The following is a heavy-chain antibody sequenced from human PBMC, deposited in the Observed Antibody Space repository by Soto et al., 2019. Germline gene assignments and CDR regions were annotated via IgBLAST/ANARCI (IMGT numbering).Heavy chain of an antibody. CDR3: ARKAERTICGVVTPSGNDAFDI. CDR2: IIPILGIA. D-gene: IGHD3-3*01. V-gene: IGHV1-69*02. Sequence: QVQLVQSGAEVKKPGSSVKVSCKASGGTFSSYTISWVRQAPGQGLEWMGRIIPILGIANYAQKFQGRGPITAKKSPSAAYMERSSLRSGDTAVYYCARKAERTICGVVTPSGNDAFDIWGQWTMVTVSS. CDR1: GGTFSSYT. J-gene: IGHJ3*02.